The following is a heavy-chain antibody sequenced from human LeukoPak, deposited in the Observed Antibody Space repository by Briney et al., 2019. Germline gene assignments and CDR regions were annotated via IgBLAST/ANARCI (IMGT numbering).Heavy chain of an antibody. D-gene: IGHD3-22*01. V-gene: IGHV1-2*02. J-gene: IGHJ4*02. CDR1: GYTFINYG. CDR2: IDPNSGGT. Sequence: GASVKVSCKASGYTFINYGITWVRQAPGQGLEWMGWIDPNSGGTNYAQKFQGRVTMTRDTSISTAYMELSRLRSDDTAVYYCARGTYYYDSSGYYYYFDYWGQGTLVTVSS. CDR3: ARGTYYYDSSGYYYYFDY.